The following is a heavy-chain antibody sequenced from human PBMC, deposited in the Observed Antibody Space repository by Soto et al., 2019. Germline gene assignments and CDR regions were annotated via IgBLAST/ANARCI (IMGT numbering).Heavy chain of an antibody. CDR1: GFTFSSYV. Sequence: QVQVVESGGGVVQPGRSLRLSCAASGFTFSSYVMHWVRQAPGKGLEWVAVISYDGSNKYYADSVKGRFTISRDNSKNTLDLQMNSLRAEDTAVYYCARRGTVAGSGMDVWGQGTTVTVSS. V-gene: IGHV3-30-3*01. CDR2: ISYDGSNK. J-gene: IGHJ6*02. CDR3: ARRGTVAGSGMDV. D-gene: IGHD6-19*01.